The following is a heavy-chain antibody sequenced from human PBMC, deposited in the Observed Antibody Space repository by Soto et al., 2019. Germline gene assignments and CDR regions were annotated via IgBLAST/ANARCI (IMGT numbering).Heavy chain of an antibody. D-gene: IGHD3-3*01. V-gene: IGHV3-23*01. CDR2: IRGSADGT. CDR3: AKDTVGGYSFWSGYYSDGLDV. Sequence: EVKLLESGGGLAQPGGSLRLSCVGSGFTFDSHAISWVRQAPGERLQWIAAIRGSADGTDYAHSVRGRFTISRDNAKKTVYLQMDSLRVEDTAVYFCAKDTVGGYSFWSGYYSDGLDVWGQGTLVTVS. J-gene: IGHJ3*01. CDR1: GFTFDSHA.